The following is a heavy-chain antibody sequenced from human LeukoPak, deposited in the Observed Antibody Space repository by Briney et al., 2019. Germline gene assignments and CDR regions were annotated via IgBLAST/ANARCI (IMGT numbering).Heavy chain of an antibody. J-gene: IGHJ5*02. CDR3: AKAPGNYVHWFDP. CDR1: GYTFNNYD. V-gene: IGHV1-8*02. D-gene: IGHD3-10*02. CDR2: LDPNSGDT. Sequence: AAVKVSCKASGYTFNNYDINWVRQTTERGLEWMGWLDPNSGDTGYAQNFQGRLTMPRNTSINTAYMELSSLRSEDTAVYYCAKAPGNYVHWFDPWGQGTLVTVSS.